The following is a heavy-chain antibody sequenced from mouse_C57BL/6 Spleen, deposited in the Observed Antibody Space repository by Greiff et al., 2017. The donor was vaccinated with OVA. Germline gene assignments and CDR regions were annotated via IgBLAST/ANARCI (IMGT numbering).Heavy chain of an antibody. V-gene: IGHV1-42*01. CDR3: ARYYDSFAY. D-gene: IGHD2-4*01. CDR2: INPSTGGT. Sequence: VQLQQSGPELVKPGASVKISCKASGYSFTGYYMNWVKQSPEKSLEWIGEINPSTGGTTYNQKFKAKATLTVDKSSSTAYMQLKSLTSEDSAVYYCARYYDSFAYWGQGTLVTVSA. J-gene: IGHJ3*01. CDR1: GYSFTGYY.